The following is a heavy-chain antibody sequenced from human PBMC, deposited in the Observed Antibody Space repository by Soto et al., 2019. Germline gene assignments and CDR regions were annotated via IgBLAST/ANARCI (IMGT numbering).Heavy chain of an antibody. CDR2: INPNSGGT. J-gene: IGHJ4*02. Sequence: QVQLVQSGAEVKKPGASVKVSCKASGYTFTGYYMHWVRQAPGQGLEWMGWINPNSGGTNYAQKCQGWVTMTRDTAISTAYMELSRLRSDDTAVYCCARGGDGYNLDYWGQGTLVTVSS. CDR3: ARGGDGYNLDY. CDR1: GYTFTGYY. V-gene: IGHV1-2*04. D-gene: IGHD5-12*01.